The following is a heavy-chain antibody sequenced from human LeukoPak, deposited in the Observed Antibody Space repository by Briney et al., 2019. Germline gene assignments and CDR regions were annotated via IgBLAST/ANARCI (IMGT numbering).Heavy chain of an antibody. CDR2: ISSSSSYI. D-gene: IGHD2-15*01. CDR1: GFTFSSYS. CDR3: ARPKEGYCSGGSCYHFDY. J-gene: IGHJ4*02. V-gene: IGHV3-21*01. Sequence: GGSLRLSCAASGFTFSSYSMNWVRQAPGKGLEWVSSISSSSSYIYYADSVKGRFTISRDNAKNSLYLQMNSLRAEDAAVYYCARPKEGYCSGGSCYHFDYWGQGTLVAVSS.